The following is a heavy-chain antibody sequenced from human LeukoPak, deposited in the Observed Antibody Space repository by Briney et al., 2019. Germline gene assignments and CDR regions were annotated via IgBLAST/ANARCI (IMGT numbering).Heavy chain of an antibody. CDR3: AHGTMYQLDY. CDR1: GFTFSDYY. V-gene: IGHV3-11*03. Sequence: GGSLRLSCAASGFTFSDYYMSWIRQAPGKGLEWVSSISSSSSYIYYADSVKGRFTISRDNSKNTLYLQMNSLRAEDTAVYYCAHGTMYQLDYWGQGTLVTVSS. J-gene: IGHJ4*02. CDR2: ISSSSSYI. D-gene: IGHD2-2*01.